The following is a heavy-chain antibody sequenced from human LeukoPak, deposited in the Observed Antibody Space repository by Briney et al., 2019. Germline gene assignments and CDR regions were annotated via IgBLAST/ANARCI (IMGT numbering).Heavy chain of an antibody. Sequence: SETLSLTCTVSGGSISSGSYYWSWTRQPAGKGLEWIGRIYTSGSTNYNPSLKSRVTMSVDTSKNQFSLKLSSVTAADTAVYYCARVARKGSIVDYWGQGTLVTVSS. CDR2: IYTSGST. V-gene: IGHV4-61*02. D-gene: IGHD2-21*01. CDR1: GGSISSGSYY. J-gene: IGHJ4*02. CDR3: ARVARKGSIVDY.